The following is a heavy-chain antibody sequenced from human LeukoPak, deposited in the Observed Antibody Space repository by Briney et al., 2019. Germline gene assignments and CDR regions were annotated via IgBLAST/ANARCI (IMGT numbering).Heavy chain of an antibody. Sequence: PGRSLRLSCAASGFTFSSYSMNWVRQAPGKGLEWVSYISSSGSTIYYADSVKGRFTISRDNAKNSLYLQMNSLRAEDTAVYYCAREHYYGSGSYYPLQHWGQGTLVTVSS. V-gene: IGHV3-48*04. D-gene: IGHD3-10*01. CDR1: GFTFSSYS. CDR2: ISSSGSTI. CDR3: AREHYYGSGSYYPLQH. J-gene: IGHJ1*01.